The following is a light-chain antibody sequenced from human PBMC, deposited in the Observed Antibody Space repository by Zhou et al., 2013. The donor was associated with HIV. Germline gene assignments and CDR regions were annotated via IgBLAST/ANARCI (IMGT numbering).Light chain of an antibody. CDR2: GNN. V-gene: IGLV1-40*01. J-gene: IGLJ2*01. Sequence: QSVLTQPPSVSGAPGQRVTISCTGSSSNIGAGHDVHWYQQLPGTAPKLLIYGNNNRPSGVPDRFSGSKSGTSASLAITGLQAEDEADYYCQSYDSSLSGPVVFGGGTKLTVL. CDR3: QSYDSSLSGPVV. CDR1: SSNIGAGHD.